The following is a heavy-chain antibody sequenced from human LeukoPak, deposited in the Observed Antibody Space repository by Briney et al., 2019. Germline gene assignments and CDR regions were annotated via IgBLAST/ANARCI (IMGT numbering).Heavy chain of an antibody. J-gene: IGHJ6*03. Sequence: PGGSLRLSCAVSGFTFSSYWMSWVRQAPGKGLEWVANVNQGGTEKYYVDSVKGRFTISRDNAENSLYLQMNSLRAEDTAVYYCAREHYFYHMDGWGEGTTVTVSS. CDR2: VNQGGTEK. CDR1: GFTFSSYW. CDR3: AREHYFYHMDG. V-gene: IGHV3-7*01.